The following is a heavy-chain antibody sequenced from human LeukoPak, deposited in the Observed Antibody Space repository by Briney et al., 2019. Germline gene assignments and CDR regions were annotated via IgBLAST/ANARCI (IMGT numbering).Heavy chain of an antibody. CDR2: IYHSGST. CDR1: GGSISSGGYY. V-gene: IGHV4-30-2*01. D-gene: IGHD6-19*01. CDR3: ARAQGIAVAGTTVFDY. J-gene: IGHJ4*02. Sequence: PSQTLSLTCTVSGGSISSGGYYWSWIRQPPGKGLEWIGYIYHSGSTYYNPSLKSRVTISVDRSKNQFSLKLSSVTAADTAVYYCARAQGIAVAGTTVFDYWGQGTLVTVSS.